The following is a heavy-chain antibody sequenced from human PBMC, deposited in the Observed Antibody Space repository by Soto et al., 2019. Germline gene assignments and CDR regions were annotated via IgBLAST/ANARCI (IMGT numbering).Heavy chain of an antibody. CDR2: IIPIFGTA. V-gene: IGHV1-69*06. J-gene: IGHJ3*02. CDR1: GATFSSYA. Sequence: SVKVACKASGATFSSYAISWVRQAPGQGLEWMGGIIPIFGTANYAQKFQGRVTITAYKSTSTAYMELSSLRSEDTDVYYCARQERLGYCSSTSCYRRSFDIWGQGTMVTASS. D-gene: IGHD2-2*01. CDR3: ARQERLGYCSSTSCYRRSFDI.